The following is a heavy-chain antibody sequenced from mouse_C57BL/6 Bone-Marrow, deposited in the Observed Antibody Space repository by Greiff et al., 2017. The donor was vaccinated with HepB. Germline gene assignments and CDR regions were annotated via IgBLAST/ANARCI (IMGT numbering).Heavy chain of an antibody. Sequence: QVQLQQPGAELVKPGASVKLSCKASGYTFTSYWMHWVKQRPGRGLEWIGRIDPNSGCTKYNEKFKSKATLTVDKASSTAYMQLSSLTSEDSAVYYCERGYDYDAGRGGFGVWGTGTTVTVAS. V-gene: IGHV1-72*01. CDR3: ERGYDYDAGRGGFGV. D-gene: IGHD2-4*01. J-gene: IGHJ1*03. CDR1: GYTFTSYW. CDR2: IDPNSGCT.